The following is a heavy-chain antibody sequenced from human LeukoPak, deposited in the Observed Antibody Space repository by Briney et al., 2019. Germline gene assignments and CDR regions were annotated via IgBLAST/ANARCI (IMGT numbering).Heavy chain of an antibody. Sequence: GGSLRLSCAASGFTFSSYAMSWVRQAPGKGLEWVSAISGSGGSTYYADSVKGRFTISRDNSKNTLYLQMNSLRAEDAAVYYCARERRGGYSYFTPNYYYYYMDVWGKGTTVTISS. D-gene: IGHD5-18*01. CDR1: GFTFSSYA. CDR3: ARERRGGYSYFTPNYYYYYMDV. CDR2: ISGSGGST. J-gene: IGHJ6*03. V-gene: IGHV3-23*01.